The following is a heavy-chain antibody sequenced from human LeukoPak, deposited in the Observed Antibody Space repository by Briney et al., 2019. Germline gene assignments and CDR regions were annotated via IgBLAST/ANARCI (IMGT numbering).Heavy chain of an antibody. CDR3: AKDFAHPERWELLSY. V-gene: IGHV3-23*01. CDR1: GFTFSSYA. J-gene: IGHJ4*02. CDR2: ISGSGGST. Sequence: HTGRSLRLSCAASGFTFSSYAMSWVRQAPGKGLEWVSAISGSGGSTYYADSVKGRFTISRDNSKNTLYLQMNSLRAEDTAVYYCAKDFAHPERWELLSYWGQGTLVTVSS. D-gene: IGHD1-26*01.